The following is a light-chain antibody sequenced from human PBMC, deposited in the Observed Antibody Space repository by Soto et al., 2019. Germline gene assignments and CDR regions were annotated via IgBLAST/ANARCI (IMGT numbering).Light chain of an antibody. CDR2: GDN. J-gene: IGLJ2*01. Sequence: QSALTQPASVSGSPGQSITISCTGTSSDVGRYNLVSWYQHHPGKAPKLMSYGDNKRPSGISNRFSGSRSGNTASLTISGREAEDEADYHCCSYADGNTVVVGGGTKLTVL. V-gene: IGLV2-23*01. CDR1: SSDVGRYNL. CDR3: CSYADGNTVV.